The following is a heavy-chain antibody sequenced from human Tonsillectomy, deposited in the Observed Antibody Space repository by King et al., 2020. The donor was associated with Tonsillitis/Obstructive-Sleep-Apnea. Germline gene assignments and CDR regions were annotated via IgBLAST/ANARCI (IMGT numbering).Heavy chain of an antibody. CDR2: ISYDGSNK. CDR1: GFTFSSYA. Sequence: VQLVESGGGVVQPGRSLRLSCAASGFTFSSYAMHWVRQAPGKGLEWVAVISYDGSNKYYADSGKGRFTISRYNSKNTLYLQMNSLRAEDTAVYYCARTYYDFWSVYLGNYFDYWGQGTLVTVSS. J-gene: IGHJ4*02. D-gene: IGHD3-3*01. CDR3: ARTYYDFWSVYLGNYFDY. V-gene: IGHV3-30*01.